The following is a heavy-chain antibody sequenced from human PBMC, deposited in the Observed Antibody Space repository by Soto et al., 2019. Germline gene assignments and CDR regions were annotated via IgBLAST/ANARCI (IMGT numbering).Heavy chain of an antibody. V-gene: IGHV3-9*01. D-gene: IGHD4-17*01. J-gene: IGHJ6*02. CDR1: GFTFDDYA. CDR2: ISWNSGSI. CDR3: AKSLRSMGYYYYGMDV. Sequence: SLRLSCAASGFTFDDYAMHWVRQAPGKGLEWVSGISWNSGSIGYADSVKGRFTISRDNAKNSLYLQMNSLRAEDTALYYCAKSLRSMGYYYYGMDVWGQGTTVTVSS.